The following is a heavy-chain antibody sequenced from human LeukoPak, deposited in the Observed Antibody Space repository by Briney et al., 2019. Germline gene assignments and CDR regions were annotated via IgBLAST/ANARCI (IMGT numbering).Heavy chain of an antibody. CDR1: GYTFTSNG. CDR3: ARDGPGEAAAGYYYYGMDV. CDR2: ISAYNGNT. J-gene: IGHJ6*04. D-gene: IGHD6-13*01. Sequence: RASVKVSCKASGYTFTSNGISWVRQAPGQGLECMGWISAYNGNTNYAQKLQGRVTMTTDTSTSTAYMELRSLRSDDTAVYYCARDGPGEAAAGYYYYGMDVWGKGTTVTVSS. V-gene: IGHV1-18*04.